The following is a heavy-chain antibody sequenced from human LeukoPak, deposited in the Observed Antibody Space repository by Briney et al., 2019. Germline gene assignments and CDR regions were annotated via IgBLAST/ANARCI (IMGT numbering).Heavy chain of an antibody. CDR2: ISGSGGST. CDR3: AKDRNYDILTGYYTFDY. CDR1: GFTFSSYG. V-gene: IGHV3-23*01. D-gene: IGHD3-9*01. J-gene: IGHJ4*02. Sequence: GGSLRLSCAASGFTFSSYGMSWVRQAPGKGLEWVSAISGSGGSTYYADSVKGRFAISRDNSKNTLYLQMNSLRAEDTAVYYCAKDRNYDILTGYYTFDYWGQGTLVTVSS.